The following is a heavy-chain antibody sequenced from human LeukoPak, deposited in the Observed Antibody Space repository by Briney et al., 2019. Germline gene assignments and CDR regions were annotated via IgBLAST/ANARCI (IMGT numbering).Heavy chain of an antibody. Sequence: SQTLSLTCAISGDSVSSNSAAWNWIRQTPSRGLEWLGRTYYRSNWNNDYAVSVQSRIIINPDTSKNQFSLHLNSVTPEDTAVYYCARSRLHHNYGSGTNFDYWGQGTLVIVSS. J-gene: IGHJ4*02. V-gene: IGHV6-1*01. CDR3: ARSRLHHNYGSGTNFDY. CDR2: TYYRSNWNN. D-gene: IGHD3-10*01. CDR1: GDSVSSNSAA.